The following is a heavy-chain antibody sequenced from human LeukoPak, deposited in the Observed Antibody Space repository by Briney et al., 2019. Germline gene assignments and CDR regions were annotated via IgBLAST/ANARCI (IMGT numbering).Heavy chain of an antibody. CDR3: AKVIYYYDSSGYRRPSWFDP. CDR1: GFTFSSYA. Sequence: SGGSLRLSCAASGFTFSSYAMSCVRQAPGKGLEWVSGISGSGGSTYYADSVKGRFTISRDNSKNTLYLQMNSLRAEDTAVYYCAKVIYYYDSSGYRRPSWFDPWGQGTLVTVSS. D-gene: IGHD3-22*01. J-gene: IGHJ5*02. CDR2: ISGSGGST. V-gene: IGHV3-23*01.